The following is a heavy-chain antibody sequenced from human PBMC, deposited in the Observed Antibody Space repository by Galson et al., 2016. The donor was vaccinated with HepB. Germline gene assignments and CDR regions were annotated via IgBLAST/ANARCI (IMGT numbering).Heavy chain of an antibody. D-gene: IGHD3-16*02. CDR3: ARDGYVWGSYRPSRYYHYYMDV. V-gene: IGHV3-33*01. J-gene: IGHJ6*03. Sequence: SLRLSCAASGFTFSNTGMHWVRQAPGQGLESVAVIWYDGSNKYYADSVKGRFTISRDNSKTTLYLQMNRLRAEDTAVYYCARDGYVWGSYRPSRYYHYYMDVWGKGTTVTVSS. CDR1: GFTFSNTG. CDR2: IWYDGSNK.